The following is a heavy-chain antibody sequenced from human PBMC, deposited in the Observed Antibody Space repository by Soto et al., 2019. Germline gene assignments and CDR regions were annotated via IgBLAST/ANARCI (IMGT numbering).Heavy chain of an antibody. Sequence: TSETLSLTCTVSGDSINSGDFYWSWIRQPPGKGLQFIGYIYYSGSIHYDPSLNGRVTISVDTSKNQFSLKVTSVTAADTAVYYCARRGFWSGFTWGQGTLVTVSS. D-gene: IGHD3-3*01. CDR2: IYYSGSI. CDR3: ARRGFWSGFT. V-gene: IGHV4-30-4*01. J-gene: IGHJ5*02. CDR1: GDSINSGDFY.